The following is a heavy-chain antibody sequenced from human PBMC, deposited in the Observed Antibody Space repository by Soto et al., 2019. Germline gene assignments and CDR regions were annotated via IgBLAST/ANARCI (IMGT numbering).Heavy chain of an antibody. CDR2: IYYSGST. D-gene: IGHD3-10*01. CDR1: GGSISSDGNY. V-gene: IGHV4-31*03. CDR3: ARARMVRGIIYYYGMDV. J-gene: IGHJ6*02. Sequence: QVQLQESGPGLVKSSQTLSLTCTVSGGSISSDGNYWSWIRQHPGKGLEWIGYIYYSGSTYYNPSLKSRVTISVDTSKNQFSLKLNSVTAAETAVYYCARARMVRGIIYYYGMDVWGQGTTVTVSS.